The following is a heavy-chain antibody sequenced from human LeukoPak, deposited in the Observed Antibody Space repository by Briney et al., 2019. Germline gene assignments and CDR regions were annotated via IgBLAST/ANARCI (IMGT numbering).Heavy chain of an antibody. CDR1: GYTFTGYY. Sequence: ASVKVSCKASGYTFTGYYMHWVRQAPGQGLEWMGWINPNSGGTNYAQKFQGRVTMTTDTSTSTASMELRSLRSDDTAVYYCARLIPQKWELSGKWFDPWGQGTLVTVSS. V-gene: IGHV1-2*02. D-gene: IGHD3-16*02. J-gene: IGHJ5*02. CDR3: ARLIPQKWELSGKWFDP. CDR2: INPNSGGT.